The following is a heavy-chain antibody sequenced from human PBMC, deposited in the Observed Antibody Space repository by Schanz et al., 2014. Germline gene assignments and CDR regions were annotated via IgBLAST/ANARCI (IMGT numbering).Heavy chain of an antibody. CDR1: GITFSSHS. D-gene: IGHD2-2*01. CDR3: ARAGYDADNWFDP. J-gene: IGHJ5*02. Sequence: EVHLVESGGGLVQPGGSLRLSCAASGITFSSHSFNWVRQAPGKGPEWVSYIRSSSTPIYYADSVKGRFTISRDNAKNSLYLQMNSLRAEDTAVYYCARAGYDADNWFDPWGQGTLVNVSS. CDR2: IRSSSTPI. V-gene: IGHV3-48*01.